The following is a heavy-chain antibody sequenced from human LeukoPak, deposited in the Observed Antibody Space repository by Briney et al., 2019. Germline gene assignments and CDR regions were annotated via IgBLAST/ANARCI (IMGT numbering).Heavy chain of an antibody. V-gene: IGHV4-59*08. CDR1: GGSISSYY. J-gene: IGHJ4*02. CDR2: IYYSGST. D-gene: IGHD3/OR15-3a*01. CDR3: ARQTGSGLFILP. Sequence: PSETLSLTCTVSGGSISSYYWSWIRQPPGKGLEWIGYIYYSGSTNYNPSLKSRVTISVDTSKNQFSRKLRSVTAADTAVYYCARQTGSGLFILPGGQGTLVTVSS.